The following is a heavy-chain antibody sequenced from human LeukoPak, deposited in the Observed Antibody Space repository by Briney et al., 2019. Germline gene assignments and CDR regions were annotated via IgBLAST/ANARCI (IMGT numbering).Heavy chain of an antibody. CDR2: ISGSGGYT. CDR1: GFTFSSYA. D-gene: IGHD3-3*01. V-gene: IGHV3-23*01. J-gene: IGHJ6*03. CDR3: AKAGSGWINPYYYMDV. Sequence: PGGSLRLSCAVSGFTFSSYAMSWVRQAPGKGLEWVSAISGSGGYTDYADSVKGRSTISRDNSKNTLYLQMNSLRDEDTAVYYCAKAGSGWINPYYYMDVWGKGTTVRLL.